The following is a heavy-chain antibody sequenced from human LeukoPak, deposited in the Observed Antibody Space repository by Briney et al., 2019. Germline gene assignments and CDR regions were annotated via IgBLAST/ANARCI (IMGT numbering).Heavy chain of an antibody. CDR1: GFAFSVYA. D-gene: IGHD6-19*01. CDR2: INANSGTT. J-gene: IGHJ5*01. CDR3: AKPISGGLAVTADWFHP. Sequence: GGSLRLSCTASGFAFSVYAMSWLRQPPEKGLEWVSTINANSGTTSYAASVRGRFTISRDNSKNTLYLQLNTLRADDTATYYCAKPISGGLAVTADWFHPWGQGTLVVVSS. V-gene: IGHV3-23*01.